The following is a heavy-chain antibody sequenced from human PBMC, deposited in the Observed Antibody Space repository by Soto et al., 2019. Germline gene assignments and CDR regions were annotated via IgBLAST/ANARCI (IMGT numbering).Heavy chain of an antibody. J-gene: IGHJ4*02. CDR3: ARGLGSGDY. Sequence: QVQLVQSGAEVKKPGASVKVSCKASGYTLTNFYIHWVRQAPGQGLEWMGIINPNGGSTNYAHNFQGRVTITRDTSTSTVYMVLSSLRSEDTAVYYCARGLGSGDYWGRGTLVTVSS. CDR1: GYTLTNFY. D-gene: IGHD6-25*01. CDR2: INPNGGST. V-gene: IGHV1-46*03.